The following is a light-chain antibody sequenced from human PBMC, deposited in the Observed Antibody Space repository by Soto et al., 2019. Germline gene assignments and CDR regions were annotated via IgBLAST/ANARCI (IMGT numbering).Light chain of an antibody. Sequence: QSVLTQPASVSGSPGQSITISCTGTSSDVGGYTYVSWYQQHPRKAPKLIISDVSNRPSGVSHRFSGSKSGNKASLTISGLQDADEADDYCSSYTSSSTLVFGGGTKLTVL. CDR3: SSYTSSSTLV. CDR2: DVS. J-gene: IGLJ3*02. V-gene: IGLV2-14*03. CDR1: SSDVGGYTY.